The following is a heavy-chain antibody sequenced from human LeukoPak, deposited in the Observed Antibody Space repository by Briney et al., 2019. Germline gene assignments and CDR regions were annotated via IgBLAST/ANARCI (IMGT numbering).Heavy chain of an antibody. V-gene: IGHV3-48*01. Sequence: GGSLRLSCAASGFTFSTYSMNWVRQAPGKGLEWVSYISGGSSTLYYADSVKGRFTISRDNAKNSLYLQMNSLRAEDTAVYYCAREVMEAAAGLISEFLQHWGQGTLVTVSS. CDR3: AREVMEAAAGLISEFLQH. CDR1: GFTFSTYS. J-gene: IGHJ1*01. CDR2: ISGGSSTL. D-gene: IGHD6-13*01.